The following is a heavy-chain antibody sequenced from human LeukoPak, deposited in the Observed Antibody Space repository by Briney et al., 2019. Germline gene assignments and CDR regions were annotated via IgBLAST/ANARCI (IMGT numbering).Heavy chain of an antibody. CDR1: GFTVSSNY. CDR3: AKGDSSWCPDY. V-gene: IGHV3-53*01. CDR2: IYSGGST. J-gene: IGHJ4*02. Sequence: GGSLRLSCAASGFTVSSNYMSWVRQAPGKGLGWVSVIYSGGSTYYADSVKGRFTISRDNSKNTLYLQMNSLRAEDTTVYYCAKGDSSWCPDYWGQGTLVTVSS. D-gene: IGHD6-13*01.